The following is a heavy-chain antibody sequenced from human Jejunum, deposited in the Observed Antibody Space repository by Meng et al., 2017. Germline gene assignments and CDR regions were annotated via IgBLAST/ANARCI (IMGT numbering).Heavy chain of an antibody. D-gene: IGHD1-1*01. Sequence: QMHLQESRPGLVKPSQTLSLTCTVSGASMSSGNYYWTWIRQHPGKGLEWIGYIYYSGSTYYNPSLQSLVTISIDMSENQFSLKLTSVTAADTAVYYCARVNWTSSYWYFDLWGRGTLVTVSS. CDR2: IYYSGST. CDR1: GASMSSGNYY. CDR3: ARVNWTSSYWYFDL. V-gene: IGHV4-31*01. J-gene: IGHJ2*01.